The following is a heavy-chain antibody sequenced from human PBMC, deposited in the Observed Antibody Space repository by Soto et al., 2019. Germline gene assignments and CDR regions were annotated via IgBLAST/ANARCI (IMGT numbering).Heavy chain of an antibody. V-gene: IGHV1-69*01. CDR3: ARSPPLRLEELSLRVDYFDY. J-gene: IGHJ4*02. Sequence: QVQLVQSGAEVKKPGSSVKVSCKAYGGTFSSYAISWVRQAPGQGLEWMGGIIPIFGTANYAQKFQGRVTITADESTSTAYMELSSLRSEDTAVYYCARSPPLRLEELSLRVDYFDYWGQGTLVTVSS. CDR2: IIPIFGTA. D-gene: IGHD3-16*02. CDR1: GGTFSSYA.